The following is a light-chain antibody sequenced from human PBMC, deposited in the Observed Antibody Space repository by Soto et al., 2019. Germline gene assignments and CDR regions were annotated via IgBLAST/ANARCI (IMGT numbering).Light chain of an antibody. V-gene: IGKV3-15*01. CDR1: QSVSIL. CDR2: GAT. Sequence: EIVFTQSPVTLSFSRVERATLSCRASQSVSILLAWYQQKPGQAPRLLIHGATTRATGIPARFSGSGSGTDFTLTISSLQTEDIATYYCQQYDNLITFGQGTRLEIK. J-gene: IGKJ5*01. CDR3: QQYDNLIT.